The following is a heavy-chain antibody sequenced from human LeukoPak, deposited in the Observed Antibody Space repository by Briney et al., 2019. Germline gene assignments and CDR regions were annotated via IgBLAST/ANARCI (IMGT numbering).Heavy chain of an antibody. CDR1: GFTFSSYG. Sequence: GRSLRLSCAASGFTFSSYGMHWVRQAPGKGLEWVAVIWFDGSNKYYADSVKGRFTVSRDNSKNTLYLQMNSLRAEDTAVYYCARDRDWGCSYCSYWGQGTLVTVSS. V-gene: IGHV3-33*01. J-gene: IGHJ4*02. D-gene: IGHD7-27*01. CDR2: IWFDGSNK. CDR3: ARDRDWGCSYCSY.